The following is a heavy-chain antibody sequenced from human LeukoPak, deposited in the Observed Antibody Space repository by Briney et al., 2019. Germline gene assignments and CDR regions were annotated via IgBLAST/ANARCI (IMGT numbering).Heavy chain of an antibody. CDR1: GFTFSSYS. CDR3: ARDTLDYYDSGYDAFDI. D-gene: IGHD3-22*01. V-gene: IGHV3-21*01. J-gene: IGHJ3*02. CDR2: ISSSRSHI. Sequence: GGSLRLSCAASGFTFSSYSMNLVRQAPGKGLEWVSSISSSRSHIFYADSVKGRFTISRDNAKNSLYLQMNSLRAEDTAVYYCARDTLDYYDSGYDAFDIWGQGTMVTVSS.